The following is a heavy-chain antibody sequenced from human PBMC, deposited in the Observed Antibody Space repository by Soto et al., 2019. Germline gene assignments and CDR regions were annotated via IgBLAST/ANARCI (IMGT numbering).Heavy chain of an antibody. D-gene: IGHD3-10*01. CDR1: GFAFRSYD. V-gene: IGHV3-30*03. J-gene: IGHJ4*02. CDR2: ASYDGSET. Sequence: PGGSLRLSCAASGFAFRSYDIHWIRQAPGRGLEWVAAASYDGSETYYADSAKSRFTVSKEISKNTVFLQMNALRHEDTAVDFCVRDSGWPILNFDSWGQGTLVTVSS. CDR3: VRDSGWPILNFDS.